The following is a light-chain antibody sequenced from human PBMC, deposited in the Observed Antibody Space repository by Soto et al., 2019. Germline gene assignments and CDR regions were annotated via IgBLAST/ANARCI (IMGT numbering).Light chain of an antibody. J-gene: IGKJ4*01. CDR1: QSVNSN. CDR3: QQYDDWPLT. V-gene: IGKV3D-15*01. CDR2: GAS. Sequence: EKVMTQSPAALSVSPGERATLSCRASQSVNSNLAAYHQKAGQAPRLLLYGASTRATGIPARFSGSASGTEFTLTISSLQSEDSAVYYCQQYDDWPLTFGGGTKVEIK.